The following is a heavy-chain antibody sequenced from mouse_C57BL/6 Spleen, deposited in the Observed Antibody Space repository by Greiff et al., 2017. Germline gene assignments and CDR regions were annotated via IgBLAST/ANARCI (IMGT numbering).Heavy chain of an antibody. J-gene: IGHJ2*01. CDR3: ARGMIIYYFDY. V-gene: IGHV1-82*01. D-gene: IGHD2-4*01. Sequence: QVQLKESGPELVKPGASVKISCKASGYAFSSSWMNWVKQRPGKGLEWIGRIYPGDGDTNYNGKFKGKATLTADKSSSTAYMQLSSLTSEDSAVYFCARGMIIYYFDYWGQGTTRTVSS. CDR2: IYPGDGDT. CDR1: GYAFSSSW.